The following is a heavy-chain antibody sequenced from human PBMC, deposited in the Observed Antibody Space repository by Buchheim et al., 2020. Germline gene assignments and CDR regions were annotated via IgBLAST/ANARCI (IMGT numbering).Heavy chain of an antibody. D-gene: IGHD1-14*01. CDR2: INSDGRST. CDR1: GFTFSSYW. Sequence: EVQLAESGGGLVQPGGSLRLSCAASGFTFSSYWMHWVRQAPGKGLVWVSRINSDGRSTSYADSVKGRFTISSDSAQNTLYLQMNSLRAEDTAVYYCAREHRDQPNGMDVWGQGTT. V-gene: IGHV3-74*01. J-gene: IGHJ6*02. CDR3: AREHRDQPNGMDV.